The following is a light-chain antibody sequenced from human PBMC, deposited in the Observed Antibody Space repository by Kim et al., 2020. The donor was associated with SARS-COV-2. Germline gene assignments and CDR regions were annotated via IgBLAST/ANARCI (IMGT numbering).Light chain of an antibody. CDR3: ALYMGSGIWV. J-gene: IGLJ3*02. CDR1: SGSVSTSYH. CDR2: NTY. Sequence: GGTVTLPCGLNSGSVSTSYHPSWYRQTPGQAPRTVIYNTYTRSSGVPDRFSDSILGNKGALTITGAQADDESVYHCALYMGSGIWVFGGGTQLTVL. V-gene: IGLV8-61*01.